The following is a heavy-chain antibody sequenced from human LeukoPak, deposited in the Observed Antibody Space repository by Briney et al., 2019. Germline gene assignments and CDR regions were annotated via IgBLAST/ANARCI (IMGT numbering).Heavy chain of an antibody. Sequence: PSETLSFTCTVSGGSISSYYWSWIRLPPGKGLEWIGYVFHSGSTNYNPSLKSRVTISVDTSKNQFSLKVTSVIAADTAVYFCARFPYSGISHYFDYWGQGALVTVSS. D-gene: IGHD1-26*01. J-gene: IGHJ4*02. CDR1: GGSISSYY. V-gene: IGHV4-59*01. CDR3: ARFPYSGISHYFDY. CDR2: VFHSGST.